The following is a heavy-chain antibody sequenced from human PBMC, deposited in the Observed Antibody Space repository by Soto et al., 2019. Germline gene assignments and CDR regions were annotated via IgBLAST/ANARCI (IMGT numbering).Heavy chain of an antibody. J-gene: IGHJ4*02. CDR2: IRSKPQNYAA. D-gene: IGHD1-26*01. V-gene: IGHV3-73*02. CDR3: TVVGATTDGFHY. CDR1: GFSFGVSA. Sequence: EVQLVESGGGLVQPGGSLILSCAASGFSFGVSAIHWVRQASGKGLAWVGRIRSKPQNYAAAYAASVEGRFTISRDDSKNTSYLQMNNLKPDDTAVYFCTVVGATTDGFHYWGQGTLVTVSS.